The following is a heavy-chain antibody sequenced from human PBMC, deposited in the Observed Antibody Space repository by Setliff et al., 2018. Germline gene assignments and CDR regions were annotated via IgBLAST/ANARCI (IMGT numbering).Heavy chain of an antibody. CDR1: GGSFSGYY. Sequence: SETLSLTCAVYGGSFSGYYWSWIRQPPGKGLEWIGEINHSGSTNYNPSLKSRVTISMSTSRKQFSLQLTSVTAADTAIYYCTRGQVLETPTTGSHYMNVWGQGTTVTVSS. CDR2: INHSGST. V-gene: IGHV4-34*01. J-gene: IGHJ6*03. CDR3: TRGQVLETPTTGSHYMNV. D-gene: IGHD1-1*01.